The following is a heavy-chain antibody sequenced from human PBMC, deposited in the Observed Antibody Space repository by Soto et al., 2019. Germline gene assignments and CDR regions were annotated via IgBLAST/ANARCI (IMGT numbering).Heavy chain of an antibody. V-gene: IGHV4-39*07. D-gene: IGHD6-6*01. CDR1: DDSSNSDKYY. CDR3: ATNPIAARPGRGPFDP. CDR2: IYYRGNA. Sequence: SETLSLTCSVSDDSSNSDKYYWGWIRQPPGKGLEWIGSIYYRGNAYYNPSLQTRVTISVDTSKNQFSLKLSSVTAADTAVYYCATNPIAARPGRGPFDPWGQGTLVTVSS. J-gene: IGHJ5*02.